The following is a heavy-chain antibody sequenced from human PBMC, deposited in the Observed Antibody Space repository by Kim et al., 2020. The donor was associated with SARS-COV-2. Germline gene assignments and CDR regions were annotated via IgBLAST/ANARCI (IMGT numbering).Heavy chain of an antibody. D-gene: IGHD3-3*01. Sequence: APLKGRFPNSRDESKNTLYLQMNSLKAEDTAVYYCTTDSSDFGSGYLDYWGQGALVTVSS. CDR3: TTDSSDFGSGYLDY. V-gene: IGHV3-15*01. J-gene: IGHJ4*02.